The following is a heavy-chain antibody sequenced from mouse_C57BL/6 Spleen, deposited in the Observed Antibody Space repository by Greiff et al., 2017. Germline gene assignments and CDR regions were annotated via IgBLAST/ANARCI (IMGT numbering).Heavy chain of an antibody. CDR1: GFTFSNYW. V-gene: IGHV6-3*01. J-gene: IGHJ2*01. CDR3: TEGGYYFDY. CDR2: IRLKSDNYAT. Sequence: DVKLVESGGGLVQPGGSMKLSCVASGFTFSNYWMNWVRQSPEKGLEWVAQIRLKSDNYATHYAESVKGRFTISRDDSKSSVYLQMNNLRAEDTGIYYCTEGGYYFDYWGQGTTLTVSS. D-gene: IGHD1-1*02.